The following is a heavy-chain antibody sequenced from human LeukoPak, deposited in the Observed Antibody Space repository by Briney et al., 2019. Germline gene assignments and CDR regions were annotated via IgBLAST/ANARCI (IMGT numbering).Heavy chain of an antibody. J-gene: IGHJ6*04. CDR3: AKGSQATIFGVVPHCVDV. CDR2: IRYDGSNK. V-gene: IGHV3-30*02. CDR1: GFTFSSYG. D-gene: IGHD3-3*01. Sequence: GGSLRLSCAASGFTFSSYGMHWVRQAPGKGLEWVAFIRYDGSNKYYADSVKGRFTISRDNSKNTLYLQMNSLRAEDTAVYYCAKGSQATIFGVVPHCVDVWGKGTTVTVSS.